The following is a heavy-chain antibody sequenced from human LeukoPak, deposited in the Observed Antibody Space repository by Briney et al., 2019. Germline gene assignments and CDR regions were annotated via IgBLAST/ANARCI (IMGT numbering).Heavy chain of an antibody. V-gene: IGHV3-48*03. J-gene: IGHJ4*02. CDR1: GFSFSNQE. CDR2: ISSNSRTI. CDR3: ARGSYTGLDLYFDC. Sequence: GGSLRLSCATCGFSFSNQEMIRGRQAPGKGLEWVSYISSNSRTIYYADSVKGRFTISRYNTRNSVFLQLNSLRVEDTGFYYCARGSYTGLDLYFDCWGQGTLVTVSS. D-gene: IGHD1-1*01.